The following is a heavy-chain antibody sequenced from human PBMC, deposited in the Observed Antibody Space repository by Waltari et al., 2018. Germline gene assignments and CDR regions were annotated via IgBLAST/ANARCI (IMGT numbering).Heavy chain of an antibody. V-gene: IGHV3-66*01. D-gene: IGHD6-19*01. CDR1: GRIFKNNC. J-gene: IGHJ4*02. CDR2: THAGGIT. Sequence: EVQLVESGGGSVQPGGSLRLSCAAPGRIFKNNCLTWVRQGPGEGLEWVSTTHAGGITKYADSVNGRFTISRDNSKNTLSLQMNSLRVDDTAMYYCAREYNDGWYFDYWGRGTLVTVSS. CDR3: AREYNDGWYFDY.